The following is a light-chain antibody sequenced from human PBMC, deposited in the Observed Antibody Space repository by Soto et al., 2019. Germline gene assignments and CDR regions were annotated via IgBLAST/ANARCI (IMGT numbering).Light chain of an antibody. CDR2: DAS. CDR3: QQRSDWLLT. J-gene: IGKJ4*02. V-gene: IGKV3-11*01. Sequence: IVLTQSPATLSLSPGERATLSCRASETVNNYLAWYQQKPGQAPRLLIYDASNRATGIPPRFSGSGSGTDFTLTSTSLKPEDFAVYYCQQRSDWLLTFGGGTKVEIK. CDR1: ETVNNY.